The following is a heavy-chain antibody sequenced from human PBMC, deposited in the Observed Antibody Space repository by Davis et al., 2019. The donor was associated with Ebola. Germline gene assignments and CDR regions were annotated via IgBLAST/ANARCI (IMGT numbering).Heavy chain of an antibody. J-gene: IGHJ4*02. CDR2: IYSGGST. CDR1: GFTVSSNY. CDR3: AKNALIGAGDY. D-gene: IGHD3-22*01. V-gene: IGHV3-53*01. Sequence: PGGSLRLSCAASGFTVSSNYMSWVRQAPGKGLEWVSVIYSGGSTYYADYVKGRFTISRDNSKNTLYLQMNSLRAEDTAVYYCAKNALIGAGDYWGQGTLVAVSS.